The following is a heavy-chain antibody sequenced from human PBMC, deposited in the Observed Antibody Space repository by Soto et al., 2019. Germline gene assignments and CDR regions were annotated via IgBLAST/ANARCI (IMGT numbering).Heavy chain of an antibody. CDR2: INPVNGDT. CDR3: ARKDYYGSGFYYFDY. Sequence: ASVKVSCKPSGYTFTTYPLHWVRQAPGQSLEWMGWINPVNGDTGYSQSFQGRVTITRDASASTAYMELSSLRSEDTAVYYCARKDYYGSGFYYFDYWGQGTLVTVPS. CDR1: GYTFTTYP. J-gene: IGHJ4*02. V-gene: IGHV1-3*01. D-gene: IGHD3-10*01.